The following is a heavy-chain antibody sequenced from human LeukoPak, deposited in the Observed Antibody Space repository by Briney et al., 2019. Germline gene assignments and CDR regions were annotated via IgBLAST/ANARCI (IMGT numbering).Heavy chain of an antibody. Sequence: SETLSLTCTVFGGSISSYYWSWIRQPPGKGLEWIGFIYYRGSTYYNPSLKSRVTISVDTSKNQFSLKLSSVTAADTAVYYCARSAIVGANRNWFDPWGQGTLVTVSS. CDR1: GGSISSYY. CDR3: ARSAIVGANRNWFDP. D-gene: IGHD1-26*01. CDR2: IYYRGST. J-gene: IGHJ5*02. V-gene: IGHV4-59*08.